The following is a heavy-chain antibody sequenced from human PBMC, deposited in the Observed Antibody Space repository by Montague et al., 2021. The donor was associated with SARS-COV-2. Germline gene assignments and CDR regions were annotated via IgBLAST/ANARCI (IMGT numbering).Heavy chain of an antibody. Sequence: SETLSLTCSVSVGSVRRGSYYWSWIRQPPGKGLQWIGNVLYTGVTSFNPSLKSRLAMSVDSSKNEFSLNLRSVTAADTAVYYCAMTAVIRYQYYFDNWGQGTVVAVSS. CDR2: VLYTGVT. D-gene: IGHD3-16*02. CDR1: VGSVRRGSYY. CDR3: AMTAVIRYQYYFDN. J-gene: IGHJ4*02. V-gene: IGHV4-61*01.